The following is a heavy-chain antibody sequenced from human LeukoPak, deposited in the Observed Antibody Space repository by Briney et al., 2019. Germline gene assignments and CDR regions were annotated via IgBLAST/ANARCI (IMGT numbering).Heavy chain of an antibody. CDR1: GFTFSSYG. Sequence: GSLRLSCAASGFTFSSYGMSWVRQAPGKGLEWVSAISGSGGSTYYADSVKGRFTISRDNSKNTLYLQMNSLRAEDTAVYYCAKSGSRYCSGGSCYLDYWGQGTLVTVSS. D-gene: IGHD2-15*01. J-gene: IGHJ4*02. CDR2: ISGSGGST. V-gene: IGHV3-23*01. CDR3: AKSGSRYCSGGSCYLDY.